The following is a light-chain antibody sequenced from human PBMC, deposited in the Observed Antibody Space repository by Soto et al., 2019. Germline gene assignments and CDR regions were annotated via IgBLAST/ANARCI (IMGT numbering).Light chain of an antibody. J-gene: IGLJ1*01. V-gene: IGLV1-47*01. CDR1: SSNIGGNY. Sequence: QLVLTQPPSASGTPGQRVTISCSGSSSNIGGNYVYWYQQLPGPAPKLLIYRNNQRPSGVPDRFSGSKSGTSASLAISGLRSEDEADYYCAAWDDSLSEVFGTGTKLTVL. CDR3: AAWDDSLSEV. CDR2: RNN.